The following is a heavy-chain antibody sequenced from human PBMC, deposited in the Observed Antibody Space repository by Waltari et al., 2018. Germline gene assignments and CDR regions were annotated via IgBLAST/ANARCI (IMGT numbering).Heavy chain of an antibody. Sequence: QVQLQQWGAGLLKPSDTLSLTCAVYGGSFSGFYWSGLRQPPGKGLEWIGEINHSGSTNYNPSLKSRVTISVDTSKNQFSLKLSSVTAADTAVYYCARNDNAGEDYWGQGTLVTVSS. J-gene: IGHJ4*02. D-gene: IGHD3-16*01. CDR2: INHSGST. CDR1: GGSFSGFY. V-gene: IGHV4-34*01. CDR3: ARNDNAGEDY.